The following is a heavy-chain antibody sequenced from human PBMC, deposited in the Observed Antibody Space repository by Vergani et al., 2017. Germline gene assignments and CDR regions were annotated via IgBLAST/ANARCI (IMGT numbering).Heavy chain of an antibody. CDR2: LSASDRRT. J-gene: IGHJ4*02. V-gene: IGHV3-23*01. Sequence: EVQLLESGGDLVQPGGSLRLSCASSGFTFIMHAMSWVRQAPGKGLEWVSTLSASDRRTHYADSVKGRFTISRDISKNTLHLQMNSLRSDDTAVYYCTKGSRGYTGYFFDYCVQGTLATVSS. CDR3: TKGSRGYTGYFFDY. D-gene: IGHD5-12*01. CDR1: GFTFIMHA.